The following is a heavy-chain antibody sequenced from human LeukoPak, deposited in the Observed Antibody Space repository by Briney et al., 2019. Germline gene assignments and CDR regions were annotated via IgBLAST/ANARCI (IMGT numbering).Heavy chain of an antibody. Sequence: GASVKVSCKASGYTFTGYYMHWVRQAPGQGLEWMGWINPNSGGTNYAQKSQGRVTMTRDTSISTAYMELSRLRSDDTAVYYCAKDPRRMARLITFGGGRPYYFDYWGQGTLVTVSS. D-gene: IGHD3-16*01. CDR2: INPNSGGT. V-gene: IGHV1-2*02. CDR3: AKDPRRMARLITFGGGRPYYFDY. J-gene: IGHJ4*02. CDR1: GYTFTGYY.